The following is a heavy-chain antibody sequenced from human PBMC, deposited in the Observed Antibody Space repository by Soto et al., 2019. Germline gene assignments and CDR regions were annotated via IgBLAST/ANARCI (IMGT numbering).Heavy chain of an antibody. Sequence: QVQLVESGGGVVQPGRSLRLSCAASGFTFSSYAMHWVRQAPGKGLEWVAVISYDGSNKYYADSVKGRFTISRDNSKNKLYLQMNSLRAEDTAVYYCARDPSTAVAGNYYYYGMDVWGQGTTVTVSS. V-gene: IGHV3-30-3*01. CDR1: GFTFSSYA. J-gene: IGHJ6*02. D-gene: IGHD6-19*01. CDR3: ARDPSTAVAGNYYYYGMDV. CDR2: ISYDGSNK.